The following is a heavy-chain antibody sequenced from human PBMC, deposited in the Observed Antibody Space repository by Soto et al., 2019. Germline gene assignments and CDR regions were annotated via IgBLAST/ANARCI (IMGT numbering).Heavy chain of an antibody. CDR1: GGSISSGDYY. J-gene: IGHJ5*02. V-gene: IGHV4-31*03. Sequence: QVQLQESGPGLVKPSQTLSLTCTVSGGSISSGDYYWSWIRQHPGKGLEWIGYIYYSGSTYYNPSLKCRVTISVDTSKTQFSLKLRSVTAGDTAVYYGARWWSGSRQGFDHWGQGTLVTVAS. D-gene: IGHD3-3*01. CDR3: ARWWSGSRQGFDH. CDR2: IYYSGST.